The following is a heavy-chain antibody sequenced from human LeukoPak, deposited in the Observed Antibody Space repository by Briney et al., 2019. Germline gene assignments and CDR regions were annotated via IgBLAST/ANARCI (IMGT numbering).Heavy chain of an antibody. CDR3: ARGWGTVTSFDY. CDR1: GGSISSDY. V-gene: IGHV4-59*08. CDR2: IYYSGST. D-gene: IGHD4-4*01. J-gene: IGHJ4*02. Sequence: PSETLSLTCTVSGGSISSDYWSWIRQPPGKGLEWIGYIYYSGSTNYNPSLKSRVTISVDTSKNQFSLKLSSVTAADTAVYYCARGWGTVTSFDYWGQGTLVTVSS.